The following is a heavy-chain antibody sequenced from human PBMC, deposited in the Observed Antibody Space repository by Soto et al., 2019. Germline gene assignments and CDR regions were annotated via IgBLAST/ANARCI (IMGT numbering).Heavy chain of an antibody. D-gene: IGHD3-3*01. CDR3: STHYSDFWSGYYTF. CDR2: FDPEYGET. J-gene: IGHJ4*02. Sequence: ASVKFSCKVSGCSLTELSMHWVRHAPGKWREVMVGFDPEYGETSYAQNFQGRVTMTADTFGDTAYMELRGLRSEDTAVSYCSTHYSDFWSGYYTFWGQGTLVNVSS. CDR1: GCSLTELS. V-gene: IGHV1-24*01.